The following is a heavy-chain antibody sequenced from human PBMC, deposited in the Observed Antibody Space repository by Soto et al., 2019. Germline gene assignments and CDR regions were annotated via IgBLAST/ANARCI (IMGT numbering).Heavy chain of an antibody. D-gene: IGHD1-26*01. J-gene: IGHJ4*02. CDR2: INSDGSST. CDR3: ARDVTVSTWSYPHC. V-gene: IGHV3-74*01. CDR1: GFTFSSYW. Sequence: EVQLVESGGGLVQPGGSLRLACAASGFTFSSYWMHWVRQAPGKGLVWVSRINSDGSSTSYADSVKGRFTVSRDNAKNKRYLQMNSLRAEDTAVYFCARDVTVSTWSYPHCWGQGTLVTVSS.